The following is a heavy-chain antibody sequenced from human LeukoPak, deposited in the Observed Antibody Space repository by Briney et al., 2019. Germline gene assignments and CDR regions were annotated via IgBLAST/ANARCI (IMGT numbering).Heavy chain of an antibody. CDR2: IYYSGST. CDR1: GGSISSGGYY. D-gene: IGHD3-22*01. CDR3: ARGPGTEYYDSSGYYFDY. V-gene: IGHV4-31*03. J-gene: IGHJ4*02. Sequence: SQTLSLTCTVSGGSISSGGYYWSWIRQHPGKGLEWIGYIYYSGSTYYNPSLKSRVTISVDTSKNQFSLKLSSVTAADTAVYYCARGPGTEYYDSSGYYFDYWGQGTLVTVSS.